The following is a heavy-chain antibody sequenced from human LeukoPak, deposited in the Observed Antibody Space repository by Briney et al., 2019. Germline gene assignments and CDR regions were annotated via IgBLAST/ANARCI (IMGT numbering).Heavy chain of an antibody. CDR1: GFTFSSDA. CDR2: ISGSGGST. D-gene: IGHD5-12*01. V-gene: IGHV3-23*01. CDR3: AKEQRDIVGTLVHNWFDP. J-gene: IGHJ5*02. Sequence: PGGSLRLSCAASGFTFSSDAMSWVRQAPGKGLEWVSAISGSGGSTYYADSVKGRFTISRDNSKNTLYLLMNSLRDEDTAIYYCAKEQRDIVGTLVHNWFDPWGQGTLVTVSS.